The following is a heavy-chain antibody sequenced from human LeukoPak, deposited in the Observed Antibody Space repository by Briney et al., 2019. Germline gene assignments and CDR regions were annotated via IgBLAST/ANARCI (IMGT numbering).Heavy chain of an antibody. Sequence: GGSLRLSCSASGFTFSGYAMHWVRQAPGKGLEWVSGISGRGGGTYFADSVKGRFTISRDNSKNTLYMQMNSLRGDDTAVYYCAKATPYYDTLTGYSTPYNWFDPWGQGTLVTVSS. CDR2: ISGRGGGT. D-gene: IGHD3-9*01. V-gene: IGHV3-23*01. CDR1: GFTFSGYA. J-gene: IGHJ5*02. CDR3: AKATPYYDTLTGYSTPYNWFDP.